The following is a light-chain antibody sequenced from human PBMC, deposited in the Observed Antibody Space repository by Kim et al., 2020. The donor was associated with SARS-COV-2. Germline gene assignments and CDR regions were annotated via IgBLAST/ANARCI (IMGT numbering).Light chain of an antibody. J-gene: IGLJ3*02. CDR3: SSYAGSNTV. Sequence: QSALTQPPSASGSPGQSVTISCTGTSSDIGDYNYVSWYQQHPGKAPKLMIFEVSKRPSGVPDRFSGSKSGNTASLTVSGLQAEDEADYYCSSYAGSNTVFGGGTQLTVL. CDR1: SSDIGDYNY. CDR2: EVS. V-gene: IGLV2-8*01.